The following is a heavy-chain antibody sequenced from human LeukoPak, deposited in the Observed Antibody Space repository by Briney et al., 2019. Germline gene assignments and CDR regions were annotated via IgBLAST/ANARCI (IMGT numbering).Heavy chain of an antibody. CDR1: GFTFSSYA. V-gene: IGHV3-23*01. D-gene: IGHD5-12*01. CDR3: ARESDSGYDSDGPFDY. J-gene: IGHJ4*02. Sequence: GGSLRLSCAASGFTFSSYAMSWVRQAPGKGLEWVSAISGSGGSTYYADSVKGRFTISRDNSKNTLYLQMNSLRAEDTAVYYCARESDSGYDSDGPFDYWGQGTLVTVSS. CDR2: ISGSGGST.